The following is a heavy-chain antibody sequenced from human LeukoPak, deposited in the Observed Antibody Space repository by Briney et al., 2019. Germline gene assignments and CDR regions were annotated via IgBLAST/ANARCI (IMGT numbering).Heavy chain of an antibody. J-gene: IGHJ6*03. Sequence: GGSLRLSCAASGFSFRTYTMSWVRQAPGKGLEWVSSISSSSSYIYYGDSVKGRFTISRDNAKNSLYLQMNSLRAEDTAVYYCARRGIAVAGTLKIYYYYMDVWGKGTTVTVSS. CDR2: ISSSSSYI. CDR3: ARRGIAVAGTLKIYYYYMDV. V-gene: IGHV3-21*01. D-gene: IGHD6-19*01. CDR1: GFSFRTYT.